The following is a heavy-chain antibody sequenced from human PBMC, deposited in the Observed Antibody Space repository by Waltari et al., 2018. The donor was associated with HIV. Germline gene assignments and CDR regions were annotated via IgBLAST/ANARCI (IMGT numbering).Heavy chain of an antibody. J-gene: IGHJ4*02. D-gene: IGHD5-18*01. CDR2: ASRSGST. Sequence: QVQLHESGQGMVKPSETLSLTCAVSGYSISSDYYWGWIRQPPGKGLGWIGSASRSGSTYYSPSLKSRVTISLDTSKNQFSLKLNSVAAADTAVYYCGSGSRRGHSHGIDYWGQGTLVTVSS. CDR1: GYSISSDYY. CDR3: GSGSRRGHSHGIDY. V-gene: IGHV4-38-2*01.